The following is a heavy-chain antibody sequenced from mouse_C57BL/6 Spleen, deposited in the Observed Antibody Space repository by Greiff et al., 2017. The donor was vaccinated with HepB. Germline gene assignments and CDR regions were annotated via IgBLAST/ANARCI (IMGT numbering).Heavy chain of an antibody. CDR2: IDPEDGDT. CDR3: TTIGLYDYDGSWYFDV. V-gene: IGHV14-1*01. J-gene: IGHJ1*03. D-gene: IGHD2-4*01. Sequence: EVQLQQSGAELVRPGASVKLSCTASGFNIKDYYMHWVKQRPEQGLEWIGRIDPEDGDTEYAPKFQGKATMTADTSSNTAYLQLSSLTSEDTAVYYCTTIGLYDYDGSWYFDVWGTGTTVTVSS. CDR1: GFNIKDYY.